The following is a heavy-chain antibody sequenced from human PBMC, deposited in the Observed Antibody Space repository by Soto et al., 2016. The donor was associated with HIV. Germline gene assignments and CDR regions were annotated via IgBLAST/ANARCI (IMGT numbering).Heavy chain of an antibody. Sequence: QVQLLQSGPGLVKPSETLSVNCTISGGPISQYYWNWIRQSPGKGLEWLGYVYYSGASVTTLLKSRLFXSMDTSKAQFSXRLTSLTAADTAIYYCAGYKITPGENWLDPWGQGTRSPSPQ. V-gene: IGHV4-59*01. CDR1: GGPISQYY. CDR2: VYYSGAS. D-gene: IGHD5-12*01. CDR3: AGYKITPGENWLDP. J-gene: IGHJ5*02.